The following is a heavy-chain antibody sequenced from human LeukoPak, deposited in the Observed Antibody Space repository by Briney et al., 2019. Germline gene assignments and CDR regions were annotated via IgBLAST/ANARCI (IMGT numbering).Heavy chain of an antibody. Sequence: GGSLRLSCAASGFTFDDYAMHWVRHAPGKGLEWVSVISWNSGSIGYADSVKGRFTISRDNAKNSLYLQMNSLRADDSALYYCAKDMGGATALFDYWGQGTLVTVSS. J-gene: IGHJ4*02. V-gene: IGHV3-9*01. D-gene: IGHD1-26*01. CDR2: ISWNSGSI. CDR3: AKDMGGATALFDY. CDR1: GFTFDDYA.